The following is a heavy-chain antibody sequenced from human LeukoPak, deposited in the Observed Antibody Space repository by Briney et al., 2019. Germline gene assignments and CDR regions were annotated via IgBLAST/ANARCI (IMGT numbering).Heavy chain of an antibody. CDR3: AKSYYDSSGYRGDFDY. Sequence: KTGGSLRLSCAASGFTFSSYSMNWVRQAPGKGLEWVSSISSSSSYIYYADSVKGRFTISRDNSKNTLYLQMNSLRTEDTAVYYCAKSYYDSSGYRGDFDYWGQGTLVTVSS. V-gene: IGHV3-21*01. D-gene: IGHD3-22*01. CDR1: GFTFSSYS. J-gene: IGHJ4*02. CDR2: ISSSSSYI.